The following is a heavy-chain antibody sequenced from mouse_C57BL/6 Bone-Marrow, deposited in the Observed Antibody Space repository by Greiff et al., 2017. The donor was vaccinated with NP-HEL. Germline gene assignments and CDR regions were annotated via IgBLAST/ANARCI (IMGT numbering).Heavy chain of an antibody. D-gene: IGHD1-1*01. CDR3: TLITTVNY. J-gene: IGHJ2*01. CDR1: GFNIKDDY. CDR2: IDPENGDT. V-gene: IGHV14-4*01. Sequence: DVKLQESGAELVRPGASVKLSCTASGFNIKDDYMHWVKQRPEQGLEWIGWIDPENGDTEYASKFQGKATITADTSSNTAYLQLSSLTSEDTAVYYCTLITTVNYWGQGTTLTVSS.